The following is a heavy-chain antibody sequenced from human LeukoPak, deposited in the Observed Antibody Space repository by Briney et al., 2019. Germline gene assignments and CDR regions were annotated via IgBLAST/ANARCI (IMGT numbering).Heavy chain of an antibody. J-gene: IGHJ4*02. Sequence: ASVKVSCKASGYTFNGYYKHWVRQAPGQGLEWMGWINPNSGGTNYAQKFQGRVTMTRDTSISTAYMELSRLRSDDTAVYYCGRAAAPEWGDYWGQGTLATVSS. CDR1: GYTFNGYY. CDR2: INPNSGGT. CDR3: GRAAAPEWGDY. V-gene: IGHV1-2*02. D-gene: IGHD6-13*01.